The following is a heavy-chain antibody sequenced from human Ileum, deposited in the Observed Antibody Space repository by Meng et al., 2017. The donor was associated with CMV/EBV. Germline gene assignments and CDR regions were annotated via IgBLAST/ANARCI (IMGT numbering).Heavy chain of an antibody. CDR1: GFTFTSRA. Sequence: GGSLRLSCVASGFTFTSRAMSWVRQPPGKRPEWVAGISGSGPATYYADSVKGRFTISRDNSNNTLFLQMNGLRGADTAVYYCARDMGYTVTAPFDYWGQGSVVTVSS. J-gene: IGHJ4*02. V-gene: IGHV3-23*01. CDR2: ISGSGPAT. D-gene: IGHD4-11*01. CDR3: ARDMGYTVTAPFDY.